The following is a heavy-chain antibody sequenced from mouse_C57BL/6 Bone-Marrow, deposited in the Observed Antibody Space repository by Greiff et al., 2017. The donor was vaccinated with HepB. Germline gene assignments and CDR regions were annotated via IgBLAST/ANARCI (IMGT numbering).Heavy chain of an antibody. V-gene: IGHV2-9-1*01. CDR3: ARNYIYYDYEGYFDV. J-gene: IGHJ1*03. D-gene: IGHD2-4*01. Sequence: VKLMESGPGLVAPSQSLSITCTVSGFSLTSYAISWVRQPPGKGLEWLGVIWTGGGTNYNSALKSRLSISKDNSKSQVFLKMNSLQTDDTARYYCARNYIYYDYEGYFDVWGTGTTVTVSS. CDR2: IWTGGGT. CDR1: GFSLTSYA.